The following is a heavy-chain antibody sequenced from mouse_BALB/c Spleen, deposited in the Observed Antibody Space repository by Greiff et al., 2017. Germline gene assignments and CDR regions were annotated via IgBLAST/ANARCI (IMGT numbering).Heavy chain of an antibody. CDR3: ARDGNWFAY. V-gene: IGHV5-9-4*01. Sequence: VQLKESGGGLVKPGGSLKLSCAASGFTFSSYAMSWVRQSPEKRLEWVAEISSGGSYTYYPDTVTGRFTISRDNAKNTLYLEMSSLRSEDTAMYYCARDGNWFAYWGQGTLVTVSA. D-gene: IGHD2-1*01. J-gene: IGHJ3*01. CDR2: ISSGGSYT. CDR1: GFTFSSYA.